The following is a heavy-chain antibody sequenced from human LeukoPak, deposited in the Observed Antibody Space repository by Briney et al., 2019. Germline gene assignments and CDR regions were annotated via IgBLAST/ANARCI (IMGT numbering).Heavy chain of an antibody. CDR3: ARDISSGWYGALDP. J-gene: IGHJ5*02. D-gene: IGHD6-19*01. Sequence: GGSLRLSCAASGFTVSSNYMSWVRQAPGKGLEWVSVIYSGGSTYYADSVKGRFTTSRDNSKNTLYLQMNSLRAEDTAVYYCARDISSGWYGALDPWGQGTLVTVSS. CDR2: IYSGGST. V-gene: IGHV3-53*01. CDR1: GFTVSSNY.